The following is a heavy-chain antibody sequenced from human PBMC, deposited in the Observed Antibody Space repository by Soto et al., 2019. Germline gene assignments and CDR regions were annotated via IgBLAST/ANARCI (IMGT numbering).Heavy chain of an antibody. Sequence: GGSLRLSCAASGFTFSSYSMNWVRQAPGKGLEWVSSISSSSSYIYYADSVKGRFTISRDNAKNSLYLQMNSLRAEDTAVYYCARDTGWPTGWLDPWGQGTLVTVSS. D-gene: IGHD4-17*01. J-gene: IGHJ5*02. V-gene: IGHV3-21*01. CDR3: ARDTGWPTGWLDP. CDR1: GFTFSSYS. CDR2: ISSSSSYI.